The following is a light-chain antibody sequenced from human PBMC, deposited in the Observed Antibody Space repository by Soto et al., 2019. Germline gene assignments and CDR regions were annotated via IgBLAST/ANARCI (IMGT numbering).Light chain of an antibody. CDR3: QQSYITPMT. J-gene: IGKJ2*01. Sequence: DIQMTQSPSSLSAYVGDRVTITCRASQSINSYLNWYQQKPGKAPKLLIYSASSLQSGVPSRFSGSGSGTDFTLTISSLQPEDFATYYCQQSYITPMTFGQGTKLEIK. CDR1: QSINSY. CDR2: SAS. V-gene: IGKV1-39*01.